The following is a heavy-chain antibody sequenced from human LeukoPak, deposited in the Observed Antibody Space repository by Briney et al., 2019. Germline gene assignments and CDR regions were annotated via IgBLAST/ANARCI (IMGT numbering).Heavy chain of an antibody. Sequence: PGGSLRLSCAASGFTFSSYSMNWVRQAPGKGLEWVSYISSSSSTIYYADSVKGRFTISRDNSKNTLYLQMNSLRAEDTAVYYCGKEYFGTYFDYWGQGTLVTVSS. CDR2: ISSSSSTI. CDR1: GFTFSSYS. V-gene: IGHV3-48*01. CDR3: GKEYFGTYFDY. D-gene: IGHD1-7*01. J-gene: IGHJ4*02.